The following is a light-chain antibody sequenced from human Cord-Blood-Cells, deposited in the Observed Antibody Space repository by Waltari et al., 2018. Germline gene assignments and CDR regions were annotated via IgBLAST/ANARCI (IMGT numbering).Light chain of an antibody. CDR1: SSDVGGYNY. CDR2: DVS. CDR3: CSYAGSYTLV. V-gene: IGLV2-11*01. J-gene: IGLJ3*02. Sequence: QSALTQPRSVSGSPGQSVTISCTGTSSDVGGYNYVPWYQQHPGKAPKLMIYDVSKRPSGVPDRFSGFKSGNPASLTISGLQAEDEADYYCCSYAGSYTLVFGGGTKLTVL.